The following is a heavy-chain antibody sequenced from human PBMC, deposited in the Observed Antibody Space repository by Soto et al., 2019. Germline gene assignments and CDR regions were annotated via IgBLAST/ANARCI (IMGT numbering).Heavy chain of an antibody. V-gene: IGHV4-30-4*01. J-gene: IGHJ5*02. CDR3: GRDLTSNANCVDP. D-gene: IGHD2-2*01. Sequence: SETLSLTCSVSGDYIHVGGYYWTWIRQRPGKGLEWMGYIYYTGKTYYNPSLESRLTMSVDRSKNQFSLRLTSVTAADTAVYFCGRDLTSNANCVDPWGQGTLVTVSS. CDR2: IYYTGKT. CDR1: GDYIHVGGYY.